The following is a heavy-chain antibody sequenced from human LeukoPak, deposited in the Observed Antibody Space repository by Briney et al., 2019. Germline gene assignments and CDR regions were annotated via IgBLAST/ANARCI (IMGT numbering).Heavy chain of an antibody. Sequence: PSETLSLTCTVSGGSISSYYWSWIRQPPGKGLEWIGYLYYSGSTNYNPSLKSRVTISVDTSKNQFSLKLSSVTAADTAVYYCARVYRWELLGLGDAFDIWGQGTMVTVSS. J-gene: IGHJ3*02. CDR2: LYYSGST. V-gene: IGHV4-59*01. CDR3: ARVYRWELLGLGDAFDI. D-gene: IGHD1-26*01. CDR1: GGSISSYY.